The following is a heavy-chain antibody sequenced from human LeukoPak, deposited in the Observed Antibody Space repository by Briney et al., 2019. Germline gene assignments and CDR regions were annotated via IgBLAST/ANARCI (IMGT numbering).Heavy chain of an antibody. CDR2: ISSSGSTI. CDR1: GFTFSDYY. CDR3: ARQTPDDFWSGYYLDY. Sequence: GGSLRLSCAASGFTFSDYYMSWIRQAPGKGLEWVSYISSSGSTIYYADSVKGRFTISRDNAKNSLYLQMNSLRAEDTAVYYCARQTPDDFWSGYYLDYWGQGTLVTVSS. V-gene: IGHV3-11*01. D-gene: IGHD3-3*01. J-gene: IGHJ4*02.